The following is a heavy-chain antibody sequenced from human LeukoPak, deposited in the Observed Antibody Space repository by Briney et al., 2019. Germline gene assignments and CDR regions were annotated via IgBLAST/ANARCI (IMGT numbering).Heavy chain of an antibody. CDR3: AGLPHGPVPSHYFEY. CDR2: IYYSGST. J-gene: IGHJ4*02. D-gene: IGHD3-10*01. V-gene: IGHV4-61*01. Sequence: SETLSLTCTVSRGSASSGSYYCSCIRQPPGKGLEMIGYIYYSGSTNYTPSLKSRVTISVDTSKNQFSLKLSSVTAADTAVYYCAGLPHGPVPSHYFEYWGQGALVTVS. CDR1: RGSASSGSYY.